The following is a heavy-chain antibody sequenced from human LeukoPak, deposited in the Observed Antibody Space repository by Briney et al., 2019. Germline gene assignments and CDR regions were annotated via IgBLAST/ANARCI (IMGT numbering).Heavy chain of an antibody. CDR3: ARSSAGYSSGWSY. V-gene: IGHV1-69*05. CDR2: IIPIFGTA. J-gene: IGHJ4*02. CDR1: GGTFSSYA. D-gene: IGHD6-19*01. Sequence: ASVKVSCKASGGTFSSYAISWVRQAPGQGLEWMGGIIPIFGTANYAQKFQGRVTITRDTSASTAYMELSSLRSEDTAVYYCARSSAGYSSGWSYWGQGTLVTVSS.